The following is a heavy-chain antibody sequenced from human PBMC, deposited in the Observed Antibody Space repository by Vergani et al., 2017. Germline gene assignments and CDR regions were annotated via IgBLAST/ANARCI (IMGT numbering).Heavy chain of an antibody. CDR1: GGPFKNSA. Sequence: QVQLVQSGAEVKKPGSSVKVSCKASGGPFKNSAFSWVRQVPGQGLEWMGWINPNSGGTNYAQKFQGRVTMTRDTSISTAYMELSRLRSDDTAVYYCASAGVVPAAGWFDPWGQGILVTVSS. D-gene: IGHD2-2*01. CDR3: ASAGVVPAAGWFDP. V-gene: IGHV1-2*02. CDR2: INPNSGGT. J-gene: IGHJ5*02.